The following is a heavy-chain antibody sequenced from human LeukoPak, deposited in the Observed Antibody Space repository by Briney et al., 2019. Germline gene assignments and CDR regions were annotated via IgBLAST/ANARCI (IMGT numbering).Heavy chain of an antibody. CDR3: AKPLPGVGATLWSFDY. J-gene: IGHJ4*02. CDR2: ISYDGGNK. CDR1: GFSFSSYG. Sequence: PGRSLRLSCAASGFSFSSYGMHWVRLAPGKGLEWVAVISYDGGNKYYADSVKGRLTISRDNSKNTLYLQINSLRAEDTAVYYCAKPLPGVGATLWSFDYWGQGTLVTVSS. V-gene: IGHV3-30*18. D-gene: IGHD1-26*01.